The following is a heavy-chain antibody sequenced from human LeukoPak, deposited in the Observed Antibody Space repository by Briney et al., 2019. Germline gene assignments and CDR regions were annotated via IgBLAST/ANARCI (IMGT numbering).Heavy chain of an antibody. CDR1: GGSFSGYY. CDR3: ARKSQILRYFDWPTHGMDV. J-gene: IGHJ6*02. CDR2: INHSGST. Sequence: PSETLSLTCAVYGGSFSGYYWSWIRQPPGKGLEWIWEINHSGSTNYNPSLKSRVTISVDTSKNQFSLKLSSVTAADTAVYYCARKSQILRYFDWPTHGMDVWGQGTTVTVSS. V-gene: IGHV4-34*01. D-gene: IGHD3-9*01.